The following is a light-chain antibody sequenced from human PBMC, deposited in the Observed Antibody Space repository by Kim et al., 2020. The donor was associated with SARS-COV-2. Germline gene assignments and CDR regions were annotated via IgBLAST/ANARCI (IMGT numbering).Light chain of an antibody. CDR1: SGSIDDNY. Sequence: NFMLTQPHSVSESPGKTVTISCTRSSGSIDDNYVQWYQQRPGGVPTAVIYEDDQRPSGVSDRFSGSIDNSSNSASLTISGLRNEDEADYYCQSYNRDNVLFGGGTQLTVL. J-gene: IGLJ2*01. CDR2: EDD. V-gene: IGLV6-57*04. CDR3: QSYNRDNVL.